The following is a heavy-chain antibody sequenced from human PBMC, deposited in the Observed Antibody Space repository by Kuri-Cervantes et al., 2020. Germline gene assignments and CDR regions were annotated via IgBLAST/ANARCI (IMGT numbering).Heavy chain of an antibody. V-gene: IGHV4-38-2*02. D-gene: IGHD1-26*01. CDR2: IHHSGIT. CDR3: ARDPGGGSWFDP. Sequence: SETLSLTCTVSGYSFTSDYHWGWIRQPPGKGLEWIGTIHHSGITYYNPSLKSRVTISIDTSKNQFSLKLSSVTAADTAVYYCARDPGGGSWFDPWGQGTLVTVSS. J-gene: IGHJ5*02. CDR1: GYSFTSDYH.